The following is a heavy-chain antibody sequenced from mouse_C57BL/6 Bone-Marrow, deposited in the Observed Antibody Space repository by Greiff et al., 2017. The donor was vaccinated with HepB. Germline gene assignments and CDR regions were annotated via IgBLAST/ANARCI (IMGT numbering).Heavy chain of an antibody. CDR1: GFTFSSYG. Sequence: EVKLVESGGDLVKPGGSLKLSCAASGFTFSSYGMSWVRQTPDKRLEWVATISSGGSYTYYPDSVKGRFTISRDNAKNTLYLQMSSLKSEDTAMYYCASPLWLDYFDYWGQGTTLTVSS. CDR2: ISSGGSYT. V-gene: IGHV5-6*01. CDR3: ASPLWLDYFDY. D-gene: IGHD2-2*01. J-gene: IGHJ2*01.